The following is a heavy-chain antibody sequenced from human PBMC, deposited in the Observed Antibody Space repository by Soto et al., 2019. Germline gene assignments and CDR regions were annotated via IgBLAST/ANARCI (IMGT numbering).Heavy chain of an antibody. J-gene: IGHJ6*02. CDR2: ISYDGSNK. D-gene: IGHD4-17*01. V-gene: IGHV3-30-3*01. CDR3: ASQLPNYGYYYGMDV. Sequence: QVQLVESGGGVVQPGRSLRLSCAASGFTFSSYAMHWVRQAPGKGLEWVAVISYDGSNKYYADSVKGRFTISRDNSKNTLYLQMNSLRAEDTAVYYCASQLPNYGYYYGMDVWGQGTTVTVSS. CDR1: GFTFSSYA.